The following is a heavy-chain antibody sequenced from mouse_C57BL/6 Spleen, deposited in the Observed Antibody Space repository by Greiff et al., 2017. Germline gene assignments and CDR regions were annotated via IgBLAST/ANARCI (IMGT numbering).Heavy chain of an antibody. V-gene: IGHV1-19*01. CDR1: GYTFTDYY. J-gene: IGHJ2*01. D-gene: IGHD1-1*01. CDR3: AYYGFDY. CDR2: INPYNGGT. Sequence: VQLKESGPVLVKPGASVKMSCKASGYTFTDYYMNWVKQSHGKSLEWIGVINPYNGGTSYNQKFKGKATLTVDKSSSTAYMELNSLTSEDSAVYYCAYYGFDYWGQGTTLTVSS.